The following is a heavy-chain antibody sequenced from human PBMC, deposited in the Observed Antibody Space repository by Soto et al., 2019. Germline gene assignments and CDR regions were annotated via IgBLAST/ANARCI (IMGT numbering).Heavy chain of an antibody. CDR2: VTPRNRDT. D-gene: IGHD2-8*02. Sequence: QVQLVQSGAEMKKPGASVKVSCKASGYTFTSYDINWVRQAAGQGPEWMGSVTPRNRDTAFAQKYQGRVTVTSNTSMSTVYMELSNLRSDDTAVYYCARGGSYWARRHYFDSWGQGTLVTVSS. J-gene: IGHJ4*02. CDR3: ARGGSYWARRHYFDS. CDR1: GYTFTSYD. V-gene: IGHV1-8*02.